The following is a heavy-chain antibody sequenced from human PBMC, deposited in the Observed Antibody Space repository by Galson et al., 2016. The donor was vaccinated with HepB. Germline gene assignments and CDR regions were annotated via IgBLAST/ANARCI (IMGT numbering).Heavy chain of an antibody. D-gene: IGHD3-16*02. V-gene: IGHV3-23*01. CDR3: AKAHLGELSFFPFYFAV. CDR1: GFTFMSYA. CDR2: ISGSGGST. J-gene: IGHJ4*02. Sequence: SLRLSCAASGFTFMSYAMSWVRQTPGKGLEWVSAISGSGGSTYYADSVKGRFTVSRDNSKNTLFLQLNNLRAEDTAVYYCAKAHLGELSFFPFYFAVWGQGTLVTVSS.